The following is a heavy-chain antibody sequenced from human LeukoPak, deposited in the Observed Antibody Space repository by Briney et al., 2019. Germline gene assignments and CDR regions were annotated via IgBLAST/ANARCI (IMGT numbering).Heavy chain of an antibody. V-gene: IGHV4-39*01. CDR2: IYYSGST. CDR3: ARNMVVTDVEVYDAFDI. J-gene: IGHJ3*02. CDR1: GGSISSSSYY. D-gene: IGHD4/OR15-4a*01. Sequence: PSETLSLTCTVAGGSISSSSYYWGWIRQPPGKGLGWIARIYYSGSTYYNPSLKSRVTISVDTAKNTFSLKLSSMTAAASAVYYFARNMVVTDVEVYDAFDIWVQGTMVTVSS.